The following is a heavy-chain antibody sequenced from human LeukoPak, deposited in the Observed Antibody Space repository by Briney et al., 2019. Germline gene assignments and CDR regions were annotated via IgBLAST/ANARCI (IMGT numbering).Heavy chain of an antibody. Sequence: PGGSLRLSCAASGFTVGSNYMSWVRQAPGKGLEWVSVIYIGGSTYYADSVKGRFTISRDNSKNTLYLQMNSLRAEDTAVYYCARDRREYSGNYFDYWGQGTLVTVSS. J-gene: IGHJ4*02. CDR2: IYIGGST. D-gene: IGHD1-26*01. V-gene: IGHV3-53*01. CDR3: ARDRREYSGNYFDY. CDR1: GFTVGSNY.